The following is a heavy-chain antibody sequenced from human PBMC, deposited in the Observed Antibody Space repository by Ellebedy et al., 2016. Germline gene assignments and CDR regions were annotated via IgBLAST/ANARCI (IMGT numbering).Heavy chain of an antibody. CDR3: ARPLLADILDDY. D-gene: IGHD3-9*01. Sequence: GGSLRLXXAASGFTFSSYAMSWVRQAPGKGLEWVSAISGSGGSTYYADSVKGRFTISRDNSKNTLYLQMNSLRAEDTAVYYCARPLLADILDDYWGQGTLVTVSS. J-gene: IGHJ4*02. CDR2: ISGSGGST. CDR1: GFTFSSYA. V-gene: IGHV3-23*01.